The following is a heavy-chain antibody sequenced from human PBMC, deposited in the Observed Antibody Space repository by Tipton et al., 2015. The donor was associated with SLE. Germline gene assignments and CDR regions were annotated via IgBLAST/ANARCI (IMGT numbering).Heavy chain of an antibody. CDR3: ARDGGEAAAGIFNWFDP. D-gene: IGHD6-13*01. Sequence: TLSLTCVVSGYSITSDNYWDWIRQPPGKGLEWIGSIYHSGSIYYNPSFESRVTLSIDTSKNQFSLKLTSVTAADTAVYYCARDGGEAAAGIFNWFDPWGQGTLVTVSS. CDR2: IYHSGSI. CDR1: GYSITSDNY. V-gene: IGHV4-38-2*02. J-gene: IGHJ5*02.